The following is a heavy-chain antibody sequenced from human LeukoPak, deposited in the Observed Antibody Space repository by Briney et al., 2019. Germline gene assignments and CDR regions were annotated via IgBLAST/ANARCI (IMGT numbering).Heavy chain of an antibody. V-gene: IGHV4-34*01. J-gene: IGHJ4*02. CDR2: INHSGST. CDR3: ARVAVAASEYFDY. Sequence: TSETLSLTCAVYGGSFSGYYWSWIRQPPGKGLEWIGEINHSGSTNYNPSLKSRVTISVDTSKNQFSLKLSSVTAADTAVYYCARVAVAASEYFDYWGQGTLVTVSS. D-gene: IGHD6-19*01. CDR1: GGSFSGYY.